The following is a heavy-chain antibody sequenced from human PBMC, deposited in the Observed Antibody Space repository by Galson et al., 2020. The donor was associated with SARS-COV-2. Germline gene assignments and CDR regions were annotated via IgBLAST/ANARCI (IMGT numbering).Heavy chain of an antibody. Sequence: ETSETLSLTCTVSGGSISSSSYYWGWIRQPPGKGLEWIGSIYYSGSTYYNPSLKSRVTISVDTSKNQFSLKLSSVTAADTAVYYCARPAELRFLEWTHWGQGTLVTVSS. CDR1: GGSISSSSYY. D-gene: IGHD3-3*01. CDR3: ARPAELRFLEWTH. J-gene: IGHJ4*02. CDR2: IYYSGST. V-gene: IGHV4-39*01.